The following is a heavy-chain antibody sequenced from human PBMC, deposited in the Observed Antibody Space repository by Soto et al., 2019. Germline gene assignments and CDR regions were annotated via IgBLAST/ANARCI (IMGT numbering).Heavy chain of an antibody. CDR3: AARFDAQKTIP. Sequence: SETLSLTCAVSGGSVSSSNWWSWVRQPPGEGLEWIGEVYPSGSTNYNPSLKSRLTISLDKSTNQFSLKLSSVTAADTAVYFCAARFDAQKTIPWGQGALVTVSS. D-gene: IGHD3-9*01. V-gene: IGHV4-4*02. J-gene: IGHJ5*02. CDR2: VYPSGST. CDR1: GGSVSSSNW.